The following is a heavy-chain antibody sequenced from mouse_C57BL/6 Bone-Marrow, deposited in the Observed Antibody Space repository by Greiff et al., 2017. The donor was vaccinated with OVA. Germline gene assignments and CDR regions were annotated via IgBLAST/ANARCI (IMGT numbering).Heavy chain of an antibody. CDR2: ISNLAYSI. CDR3: ASLGSSYVGFAY. V-gene: IGHV5-15*01. CDR1: GFTFSDYG. D-gene: IGHD1-1*01. J-gene: IGHJ3*01. Sequence: EVKLQESGGGLVQPGGSLKLSCAASGFTFSDYGMAWVRQAPRKGPEWVAFISNLAYSIYYADTVTGRFTISRENAKNTLYLEMSSLRSEDTAMYYCASLGSSYVGFAYWGQGTLVTVSA.